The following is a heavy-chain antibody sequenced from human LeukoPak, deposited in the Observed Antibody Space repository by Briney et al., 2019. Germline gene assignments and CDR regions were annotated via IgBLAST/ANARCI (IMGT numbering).Heavy chain of an antibody. CDR1: GYTFTSYG. CDR2: ISAYNGNT. D-gene: IGHD4-17*01. J-gene: IGHJ3*02. V-gene: IGHV1-18*01. Sequence: GASVKVSCKASGYTFTSYGISWVRQAPGQGLEWMGWISAYNGNTNYAQKLQGRVTMTRNTSISTAYMELSSLRSEDTAVYYCARDNGDGAFDIWGQGTMVTVSS. CDR3: ARDNGDGAFDI.